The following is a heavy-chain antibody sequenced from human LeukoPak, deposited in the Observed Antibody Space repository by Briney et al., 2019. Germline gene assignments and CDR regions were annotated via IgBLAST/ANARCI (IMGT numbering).Heavy chain of an antibody. J-gene: IGHJ6*02. CDR3: AKDSYSSGWYSLGNYYYYGMDV. D-gene: IGHD6-19*01. CDR2: ISYDGSNK. V-gene: IGHV3-30*18. Sequence: GGSLRLSCAASGFTFSSYGMHWVRQAPGKGLEWVAVISYDGSNKYYADSVKGRFTISRDNSKNTLYLQMNSLRAEDTAVYYCAKDSYSSGWYSLGNYYYYGMDVWGQGTTVTVSS. CDR1: GFTFSSYG.